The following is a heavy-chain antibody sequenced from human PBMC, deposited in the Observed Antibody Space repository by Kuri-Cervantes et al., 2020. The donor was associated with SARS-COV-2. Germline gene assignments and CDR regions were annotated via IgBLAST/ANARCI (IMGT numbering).Heavy chain of an antibody. D-gene: IGHD2-8*01. CDR3: AKRGKTNRPLYYFDY. CDR1: GFTLSTYA. Sequence: GGSLRLSCAASGFTLSTYAMSWVRQAPGKGLEWVSSISGSGDGTYYADSVKGRFTISRDSSKNTLYLQMNSLRAEDTAIYYCAKRGKTNRPLYYFDYWGQGTLVTVSS. J-gene: IGHJ4*02. CDR2: ISGSGDGT. V-gene: IGHV3-23*01.